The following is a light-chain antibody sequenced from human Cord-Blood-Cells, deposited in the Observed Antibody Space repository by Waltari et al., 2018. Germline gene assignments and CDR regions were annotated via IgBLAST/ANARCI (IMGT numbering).Light chain of an antibody. CDR1: SSDVGGYNY. J-gene: IGLJ2*01. Sequence: QSALTQPASVSGSPGQSITISCTGTSSDVGGYNYVSWYQQHPGKAPRLMIYDVSKRPAGLSSRFSGSKSGNTASLTISGLQAEDEADYYCSSYTSSSTFVVFGGGTKLTVL. CDR2: DVS. V-gene: IGLV2-14*01. CDR3: SSYTSSSTFVV.